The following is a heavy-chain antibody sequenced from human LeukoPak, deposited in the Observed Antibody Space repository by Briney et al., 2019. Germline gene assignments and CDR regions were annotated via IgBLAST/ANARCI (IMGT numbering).Heavy chain of an antibody. D-gene: IGHD3-10*01. J-gene: IGHJ4*02. Sequence: ASVKVSCKASGYTFTCYYMHWVRQAPGPGLEWMGWINPNSGGTNYAQKFQGRVTMTRDTSIGTAYMELSRLRSDDTAVYYCSLDYYGSGCYFYWGQGTLVTVSS. CDR2: INPNSGGT. CDR3: SLDYYGSGCYFY. CDR1: GYTFTCYY. V-gene: IGHV1-2*02.